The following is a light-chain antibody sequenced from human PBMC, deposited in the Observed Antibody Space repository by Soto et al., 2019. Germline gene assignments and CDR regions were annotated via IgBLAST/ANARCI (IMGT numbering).Light chain of an antibody. CDR1: QSVSSN. CDR3: QQYNNSPFS. V-gene: IGKV3-15*01. CDR2: GAS. J-gene: IGKJ5*01. Sequence: DIGMTQYPATLSASPGDRATISCRASQSVSSNLAWYQQKPGKAPRALIYGASTRATGVPARLSGTGYETDLTITISGMKPEDSAVYLCQQYNNSPFSFGQGTRLEIK.